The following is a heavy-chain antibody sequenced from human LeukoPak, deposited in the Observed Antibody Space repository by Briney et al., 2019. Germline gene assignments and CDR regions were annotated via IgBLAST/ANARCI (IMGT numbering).Heavy chain of an antibody. CDR3: AKDIGYSSG. CDR2: ITWNSGSI. Sequence: GGSLRLSCATSGFTFEDYAMHWVRQAPGKGLEWVSGITWNSGSIGYADSVKGRFTISRDNGEKSLYLDMNSLSPEDTALYHCAKDIGYSSGWGQGTLVTVSS. CDR1: GFTFEDYA. J-gene: IGHJ4*02. V-gene: IGHV3-9*01. D-gene: IGHD3-10*01.